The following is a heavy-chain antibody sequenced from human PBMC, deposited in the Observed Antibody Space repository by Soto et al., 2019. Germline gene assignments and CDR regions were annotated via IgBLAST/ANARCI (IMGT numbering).Heavy chain of an antibody. CDR2: IYHNGTP. Sequence: QVQLQESGPGLVKPSGNLSLTCAVSGDSVSSNNYWCWVRQPPGKGLEWIGEIYHNGTPTYNPSLKHRVTISVDKANNQFSLNLSSGTAAGTVVYYLARGAGWYAVQSWGPGSLVTVSS. V-gene: IGHV4-4*02. CDR1: GDSVSSNNY. D-gene: IGHD6-19*01. J-gene: IGHJ5*02. CDR3: ARGAGWYAVQS.